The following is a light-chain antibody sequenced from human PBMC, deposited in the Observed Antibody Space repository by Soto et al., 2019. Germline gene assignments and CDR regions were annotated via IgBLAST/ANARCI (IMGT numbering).Light chain of an antibody. CDR3: QQYNNWPYT. V-gene: IGKV3-15*01. Sequence: EIVLTQSPGALSLSPGERATLSCRASQSVNSNYLAWYQQKPGQSPRLLIYTASNRATGVPARFSGSGSGTQFTLTINSLQPEDFAVYHCQQYNNWPYTFGQGTRLENK. CDR1: QSVNSN. J-gene: IGKJ5*01. CDR2: TAS.